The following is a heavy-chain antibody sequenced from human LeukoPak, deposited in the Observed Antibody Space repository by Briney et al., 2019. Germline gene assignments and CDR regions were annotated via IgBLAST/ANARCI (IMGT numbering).Heavy chain of an antibody. CDR3: AKDPMWFGEGDYKYYMDV. Sequence: GRSLRLSCAASGFTFSSYAMHWVSQAPGKGLEWVAVISYDGSNKYYADSVKGRFTISRDNSKNTLYLQMNSLRVEDTAVYYCAKDPMWFGEGDYKYYMDVWGKGTTVTVSS. V-gene: IGHV3-30-3*01. CDR1: GFTFSSYA. J-gene: IGHJ6*03. D-gene: IGHD3-10*01. CDR2: ISYDGSNK.